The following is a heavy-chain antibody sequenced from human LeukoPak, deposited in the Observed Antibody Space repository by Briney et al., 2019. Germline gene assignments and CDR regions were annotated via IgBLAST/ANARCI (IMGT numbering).Heavy chain of an antibody. J-gene: IGHJ6*03. CDR1: GFTFSSYW. D-gene: IGHD2-2*01. Sequence: GGSLRLSRAASGFTFSSYWMSWVRQAPGKGLEWVANIKQDGSEKYYVDSVKGRFTISRDNAKNSLYLQMNSLRAEDTAVYYCARVRAVVPAAYYYYMDVWGKGTTVTVSS. CDR2: IKQDGSEK. CDR3: ARVRAVVPAAYYYYMDV. V-gene: IGHV3-7*01.